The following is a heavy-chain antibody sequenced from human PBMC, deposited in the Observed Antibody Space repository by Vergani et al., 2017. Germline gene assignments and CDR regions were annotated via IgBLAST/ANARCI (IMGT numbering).Heavy chain of an antibody. J-gene: IGHJ3*02. D-gene: IGHD3-9*01. CDR2: ISYDGSNK. CDR1: GFTFSSFA. Sequence: QVQLVESGGGVVQPGRSLRLSCAASGFTFSSFALHWVRKAPGKGLEWVAVISYDGSNKYYADYVKGRLTISRDNSKNTLYLQMNSLRAEDTAVYYCAREPFFSDILTGYNAFDIWGQGTMVTASS. CDR3: AREPFFSDILTGYNAFDI. V-gene: IGHV3-30-3*01.